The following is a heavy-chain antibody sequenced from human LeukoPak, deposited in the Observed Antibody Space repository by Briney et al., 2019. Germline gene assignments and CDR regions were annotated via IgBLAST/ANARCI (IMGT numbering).Heavy chain of an antibody. CDR1: GGSISSGGYY. CDR3: AGVRRYSYGELVY. Sequence: SETLSLTCTVSGGSISSGGYYWSWIRQHPGKGLEWIGYISYSGSTYYNPSLNSRVTISVGTSKSQFSLKLSSVTAADTAVYYCAGVRRYSYGELVYWGQGPLVSVSS. J-gene: IGHJ4*02. D-gene: IGHD5-18*01. CDR2: ISYSGST. V-gene: IGHV4-31*03.